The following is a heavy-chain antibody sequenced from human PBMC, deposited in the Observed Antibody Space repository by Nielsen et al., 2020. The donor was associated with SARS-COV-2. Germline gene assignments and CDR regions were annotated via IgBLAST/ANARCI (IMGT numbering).Heavy chain of an antibody. CDR3: AKAFMVRGVTHQDYYYYYGMDV. D-gene: IGHD3-10*01. V-gene: IGHV3-23*01. J-gene: IGHJ6*02. Sequence: GESLKISCAASGFTFSSYAMSWVRQAPGKGLEWASAISGSGGSTYYADSVKGRFTISRDNSKNTLYLQMNSLRAEDTAVYYCAKAFMVRGVTHQDYYYYYGMDVWGQGTTVTVSS. CDR1: GFTFSSYA. CDR2: ISGSGGST.